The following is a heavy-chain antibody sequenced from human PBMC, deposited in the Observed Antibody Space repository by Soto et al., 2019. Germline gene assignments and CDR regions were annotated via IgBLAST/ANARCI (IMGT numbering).Heavy chain of an antibody. J-gene: IGHJ3*02. V-gene: IGHV3-21*01. Sequence: GGSLRLSCAASGFTFSSYSMNWVRQAPGKGLEWVPSISSSSSYIYYADSVKGRFTISRDNAKNSLYLQMNSLRAEDTAVYYCARDLHSSSSGAFDIWGQGTMVTVSS. CDR3: ARDLHSSSSGAFDI. CDR2: ISSSSSYI. CDR1: GFTFSSYS. D-gene: IGHD6-13*01.